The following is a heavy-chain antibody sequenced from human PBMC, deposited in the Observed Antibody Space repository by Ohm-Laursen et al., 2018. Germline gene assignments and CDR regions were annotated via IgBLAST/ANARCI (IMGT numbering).Heavy chain of an antibody. CDR1: GFTFSDYY. Sequence: GSLRLSCAASGFTFSDYYMSWIRQAPGKGLEWVSYITSSGSTIYYADSVKGRFTISRDNAKNSLYLQMNNLRAEDTAVYHCARALNYGSGSPPGYWGQGTLVTVSS. D-gene: IGHD3-10*01. V-gene: IGHV3-11*01. CDR2: ITSSGSTI. CDR3: ARALNYGSGSPPGY. J-gene: IGHJ4*02.